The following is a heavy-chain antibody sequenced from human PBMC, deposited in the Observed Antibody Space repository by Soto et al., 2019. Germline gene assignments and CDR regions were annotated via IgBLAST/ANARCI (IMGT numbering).Heavy chain of an antibody. J-gene: IGHJ3*02. D-gene: IGHD5-12*01. CDR3: ARDGREATIDAFDI. V-gene: IGHV3-11*01. CDR2: ISSSGSTI. CDR1: GFTFSDYY. Sequence: PGGSLRLSCAASGFTFSDYYMSWIRQAPGKGLERVSYISSSGSTIYYADSVKGRFTISRDNAKNSLYLQMNSLRAEDTAVYYCARDGREATIDAFDIWGQGTMVTVSS.